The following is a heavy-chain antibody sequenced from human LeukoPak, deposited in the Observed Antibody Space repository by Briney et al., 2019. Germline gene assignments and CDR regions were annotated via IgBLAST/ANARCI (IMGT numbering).Heavy chain of an antibody. CDR2: ISHSGTT. Sequence: PSETLSLTCIVSGGSIRTYSWNWIRQPPGKGLEWIGYISHSGTTSYRSSLKSRVTISVDTSKNQLSLKLASVTAADTAVYFCARWDDSAWAFGSWGPGTLVTVSS. V-gene: IGHV4-59*08. J-gene: IGHJ4*02. CDR3: ARWDDSAWAFGS. CDR1: GGSIRTYS. D-gene: IGHD6-19*01.